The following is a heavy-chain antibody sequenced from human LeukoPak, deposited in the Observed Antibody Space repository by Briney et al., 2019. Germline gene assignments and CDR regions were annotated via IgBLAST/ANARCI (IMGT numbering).Heavy chain of an antibody. J-gene: IGHJ6*03. CDR1: GGSISSYY. CDR3: ARETSQKGAHYMDV. CDR2: IYYSGST. V-gene: IGHV4-59*01. Sequence: SETLSPTCTVSGGSISSYYWSWIRQPPGKGLEWIGYIYYSGSTNYNPSLKSRVTISVDTSKNQFSLKLSSVTAADTAVYYCARETSQKGAHYMDVWGKGTTVTISS. D-gene: IGHD3-16*01.